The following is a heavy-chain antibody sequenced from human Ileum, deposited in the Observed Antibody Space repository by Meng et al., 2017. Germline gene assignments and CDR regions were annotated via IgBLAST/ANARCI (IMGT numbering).Heavy chain of an antibody. V-gene: IGHV4-34*02. J-gene: IGHJ4*02. CDR2: ISHSGST. CDR1: GGSFSGYY. D-gene: IGHD6-6*01. Sequence: GELPQWGAGLLKPSETLSLTCAANGGSFSGYYWSWIRQPPGKGLEWIGEISHSGSTHYNPSLKSRLTISVDTSNNQFSLKLNSVTAADTAVYYCARGGVAARLGTWGQGALVTVSS. CDR3: ARGGVAARLGT.